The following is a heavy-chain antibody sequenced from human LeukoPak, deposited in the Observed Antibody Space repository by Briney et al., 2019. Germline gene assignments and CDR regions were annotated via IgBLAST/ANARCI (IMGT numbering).Heavy chain of an antibody. CDR1: GFTFSSYA. J-gene: IGHJ6*03. Sequence: GGSLRLTCAASGFTFSSYAMNWVRQAPGKGLEWVSAISGSGGSPYYADSVKGRFTISRDSSKNTLYLQMNSLRAEDTAVYYCANTYSSSRAHYYSYYYMDVWGKGTTVTISS. CDR3: ANTYSSSRAHYYSYYYMDV. CDR2: ISGSGGSP. D-gene: IGHD6-13*01. V-gene: IGHV3-23*01.